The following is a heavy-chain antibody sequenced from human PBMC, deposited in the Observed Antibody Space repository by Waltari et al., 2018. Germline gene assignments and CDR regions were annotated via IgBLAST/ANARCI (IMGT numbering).Heavy chain of an antibody. V-gene: IGHV4-34*01. CDR3: ARGLAVAGLPYFDY. CDR2: INHSGST. Sequence: QVQLHQWGAGLLKPSETLSLTCAVYGGSFIGYYWSWIRQPPGKGLEWIGEINHSGSTNYNPSLKSRVTISVDTSKNQFSLKLSSVTAADTAVYYCARGLAVAGLPYFDYWGQGTLVTVSS. J-gene: IGHJ4*02. D-gene: IGHD6-19*01. CDR1: GGSFIGYY.